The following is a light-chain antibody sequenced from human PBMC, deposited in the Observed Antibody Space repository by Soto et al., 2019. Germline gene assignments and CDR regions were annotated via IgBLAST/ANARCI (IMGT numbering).Light chain of an antibody. Sequence: QAVVTQPLSVSGAPGQRVTISCTGSSSNIGAGYDVHWYQQVPGTAPKLLIYGNINRPSGVPDRFSGSKSGTSASLAITGLQADDEADYYCQSYDSSLTVVFGGGTKLTVL. J-gene: IGLJ2*01. V-gene: IGLV1-40*01. CDR3: QSYDSSLTVV. CDR1: SSNIGAGYD. CDR2: GNI.